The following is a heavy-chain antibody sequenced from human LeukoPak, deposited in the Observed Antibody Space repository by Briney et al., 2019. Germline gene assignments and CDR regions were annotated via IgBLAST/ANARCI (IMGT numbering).Heavy chain of an antibody. CDR1: GAPVNFYY. CDR3: AKESRLGGASGSHHFDY. CDR2: IYTRGNT. D-gene: IGHD3-10*01. V-gene: IGHV4-4*07. Sequence: TSDSLSLTCTVSGAPVNFYYLSWIRHSAEKGLEWIGRIYTRGNTNYNPSLKSRVTLSVDTSRNQFSLMLSSVTAADTAVYYCAKESRLGGASGSHHFDYWGQGVLVTVPS. J-gene: IGHJ4*02.